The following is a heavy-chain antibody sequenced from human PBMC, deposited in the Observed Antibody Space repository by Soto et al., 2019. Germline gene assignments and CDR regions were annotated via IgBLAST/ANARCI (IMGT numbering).Heavy chain of an antibody. CDR3: ARDLKYYYGMDV. J-gene: IGHJ6*02. Sequence: SETLSLTCAVYGGSFSGYYWSWIRQPPGKGLEWIGEINHSGSTNYNPSLKSRVTISVDTPKNQFSLKLSSVTAADTAVYYCARDLKYYYGMDVWGQGTTVT. CDR2: INHSGST. V-gene: IGHV4-34*01. CDR1: GGSFSGYY.